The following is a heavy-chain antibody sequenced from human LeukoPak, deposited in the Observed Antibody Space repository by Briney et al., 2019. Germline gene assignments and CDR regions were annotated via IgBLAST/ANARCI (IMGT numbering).Heavy chain of an antibody. V-gene: IGHV1-8*01. J-gene: IGHJ6*03. CDR1: GYTFTSYD. CDR3: ARGTVTRFLNYYYYYYMDV. CDR2: MNPNSGNT. D-gene: IGHD4-11*01. Sequence: ASVKVSCKASGYTFTSYDINWVRQATGQGLEWMGWMNPNSGNTGYAQKFQGRVTMTRNTSISTAYMELSSLRSEDTAVYYCARGTVTRFLNYYYYYYMDVWGKGTTATVSS.